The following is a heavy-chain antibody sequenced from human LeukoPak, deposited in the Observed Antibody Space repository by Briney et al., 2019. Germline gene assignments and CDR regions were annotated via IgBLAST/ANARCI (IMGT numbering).Heavy chain of an antibody. CDR3: ARPGIAAAGRFDY. Sequence: SVKVSCKASGGTFSSYAISWVRQAPGQGLEWMGGIIPIFGTANYAQKFQGRVTITADTSTDTAYMELSSLRSEDTAVYYCARPGIAAAGRFDYWGQGTLVTVSS. CDR1: GGTFSSYA. D-gene: IGHD6-13*01. V-gene: IGHV1-69*06. J-gene: IGHJ4*02. CDR2: IIPIFGTA.